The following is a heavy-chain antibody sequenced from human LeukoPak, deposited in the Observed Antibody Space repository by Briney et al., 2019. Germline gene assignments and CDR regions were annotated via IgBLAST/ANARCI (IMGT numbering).Heavy chain of an antibody. Sequence: KPSETLSLTCTVSGGSISSYYWSWIRQPPGKGLEGIGYIYYSGSTNYNPSLKSRVTISVDTSKNQFSLKLSSVTAADTAVYYCARSWPIAAAGTHGGWFDPWGQGTLVTVSS. V-gene: IGHV4-59*01. CDR1: GGSISSYY. CDR3: ARSWPIAAAGTHGGWFDP. CDR2: IYYSGST. J-gene: IGHJ5*02. D-gene: IGHD6-13*01.